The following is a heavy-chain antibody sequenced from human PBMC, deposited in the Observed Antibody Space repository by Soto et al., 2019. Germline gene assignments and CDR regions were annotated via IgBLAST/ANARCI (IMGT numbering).Heavy chain of an antibody. Sequence: QVQLVQSEGEMKQPGASVKVSCKTSGYTFTSYGISWVRQAPGQGLEWMGWISGYNGDTKYVQKFQGRVTLTTDTSTNTAYMEVRSLRSDDTAVYYCARDWVGDLAYWGQGTLVTVSS. CDR3: ARDWVGDLAY. V-gene: IGHV1-18*01. D-gene: IGHD4-17*01. CDR2: ISGYNGDT. J-gene: IGHJ4*02. CDR1: GYTFTSYG.